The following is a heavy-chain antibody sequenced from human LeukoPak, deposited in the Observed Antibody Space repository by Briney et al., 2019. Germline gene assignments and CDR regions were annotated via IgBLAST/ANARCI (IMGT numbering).Heavy chain of an antibody. CDR3: ARDPIIGAPDYFDY. Sequence: PGGSLRLSCAASGFIFSNYWMSWVRQAPGKRLEWVANIYQDGSEKNYADSVKGRFSISRDNSKNIMSLQMYSLKTEDTAVYFCARDPIIGAPDYFDYWGQGTLVTVSS. J-gene: IGHJ4*02. CDR1: GFIFSNYW. D-gene: IGHD2/OR15-2a*01. CDR2: IYQDGSEK. V-gene: IGHV3-7*01.